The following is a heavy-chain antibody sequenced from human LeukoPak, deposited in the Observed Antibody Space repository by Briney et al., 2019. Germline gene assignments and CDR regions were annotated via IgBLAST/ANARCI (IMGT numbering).Heavy chain of an antibody. CDR3: AREEIGLNPDTPHWFDP. CDR1: GFTFSSYA. CDR2: ISSNGGST. Sequence: GGSLRLSCAASGFTFSSYAMHWVRQAPGKGLEYVSAISSNGGSTYYANSVKGRFTISRDNSKNTLYLQMGSLRSEDTAVYYCAREEIGLNPDTPHWFDPWGQGTLVTVSS. J-gene: IGHJ5*02. V-gene: IGHV3-64*01. D-gene: IGHD2-15*01.